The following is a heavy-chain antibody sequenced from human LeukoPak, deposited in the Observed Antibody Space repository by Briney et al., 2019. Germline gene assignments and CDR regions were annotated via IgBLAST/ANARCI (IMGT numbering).Heavy chain of an antibody. J-gene: IGHJ3*02. V-gene: IGHV1-2*02. CDR2: INPNSGGT. D-gene: IGHD2-15*01. CDR1: GYTFTGYY. CDR3: ARERISRPGDAFDI. Sequence: ASVKVSCKASGYTFTGYYMHWVRQAPGQGLEWMGWINPNSGGTNYAQKFQGRVTMTRDTSISTAYMELSRLRSDDTAVYYCARERISRPGDAFDIWGQGTMVTVSS.